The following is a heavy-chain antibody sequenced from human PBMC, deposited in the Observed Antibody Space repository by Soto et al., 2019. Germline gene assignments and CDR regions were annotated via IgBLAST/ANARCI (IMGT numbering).Heavy chain of an antibody. CDR2: ISYDGSNK. V-gene: IGHV3-30*18. CDR3: SKGQGSSDAFDI. Sequence: QVQLVESGGGVVQPGRSLRLSCAASGFTFSSYGMHWVRQAPGKGLEWVAVISYDGSNKYYADSVKGRFTSSRDNSKNTLYLQMNSLRAEDTAVYYCSKGQGSSDAFDIWGQGTMVTVSS. CDR1: GFTFSSYG. J-gene: IGHJ3*02. D-gene: IGHD6-6*01.